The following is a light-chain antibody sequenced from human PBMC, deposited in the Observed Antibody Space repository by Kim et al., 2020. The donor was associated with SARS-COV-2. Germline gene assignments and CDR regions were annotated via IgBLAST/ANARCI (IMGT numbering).Light chain of an antibody. V-gene: IGLV3-19*01. Sequence: ALGQTVGITCQGDSLRSYYASWYQQKPGQAPVLVIYGKNNRPSGIPDRFSGSSSGNTASLTITGAQAEDEADYYCNSRDSSGNPWVFGGGTQLTVL. CDR1: SLRSYY. CDR3: NSRDSSGNPWV. J-gene: IGLJ3*02. CDR2: GKN.